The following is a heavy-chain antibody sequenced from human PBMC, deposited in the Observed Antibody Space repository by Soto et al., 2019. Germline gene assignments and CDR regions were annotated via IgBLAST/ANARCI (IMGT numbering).Heavy chain of an antibody. CDR2: INPNSGGT. D-gene: IGHD3-22*01. V-gene: IGHV1-2*02. J-gene: IGHJ3*02. CDR3: AIFRAYYDSSGYPTGAFDI. CDR1: GYTFTGYY. Sequence: ASVKVSCKASGYTFTGYYMHWVRQAPGQGLEWMGWINPNSGGTNYAQKFQGRVTMTRDTSISTAYMELSRLRSDDTAVYYCAIFRAYYDSSGYPTGAFDIWGQGTMVTVSS.